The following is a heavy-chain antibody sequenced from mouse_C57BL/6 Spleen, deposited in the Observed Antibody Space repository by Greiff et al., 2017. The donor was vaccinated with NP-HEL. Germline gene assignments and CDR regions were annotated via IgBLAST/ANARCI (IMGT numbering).Heavy chain of an antibody. D-gene: IGHD1-1*02. Sequence: EVQVVESGGGLVKPGGSLKLSCAASGFTFSDYGMHWVRQAPEKGLEWVAYISSGSSTIYYADTVKGRFTISRDNTKNTLLHKVTSLRSEETDMYYCARDGDYAMDYWGQGTSVTVSS. CDR3: ARDGDYAMDY. J-gene: IGHJ4*01. CDR2: ISSGSSTI. CDR1: GFTFSDYG. V-gene: IGHV5-17*01.